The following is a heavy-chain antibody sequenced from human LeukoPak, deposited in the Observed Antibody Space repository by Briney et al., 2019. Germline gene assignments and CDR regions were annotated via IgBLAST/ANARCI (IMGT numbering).Heavy chain of an antibody. CDR1: GLTFSTHW. J-gene: IGHJ5*02. V-gene: IGHV3-7*01. D-gene: IGHD3-9*01. Sequence: GGSLRLSCAVSGLTFSTHWMSWVRQAPGKGLEWVANIKQDGSDKYYVDSVKGRFTISRDNARNSLYLQMNSLRAEDTAVYYCASRRDLTGPWGQGTLVTVSS. CDR2: IKQDGSDK. CDR3: ASRRDLTGP.